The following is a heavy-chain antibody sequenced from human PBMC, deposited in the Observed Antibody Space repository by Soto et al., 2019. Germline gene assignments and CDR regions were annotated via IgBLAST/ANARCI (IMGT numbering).Heavy chain of an antibody. CDR2: MNPNSGNK. CDR3: AREHSSSWRFDY. Sequence: QVQLVQSGDEVKKPGASGKVSCKASGYTFTSYDINCVRQATGQGLGWMGWMNPNSGNKGYAQKFQGRVTMTRKTSISTAYMELSSLRSEATAVYYCAREHSSSWRFDYWGQGTLVTVSS. V-gene: IGHV1-8*01. CDR1: GYTFTSYD. J-gene: IGHJ4*02. D-gene: IGHD6-13*01.